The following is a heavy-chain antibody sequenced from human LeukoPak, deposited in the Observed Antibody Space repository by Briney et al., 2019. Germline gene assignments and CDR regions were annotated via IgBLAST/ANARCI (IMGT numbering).Heavy chain of an antibody. CDR3: AKNLVPPLGIAAAGHYSFDY. CDR1: GFTFSTYG. J-gene: IGHJ4*02. V-gene: IGHV3-23*01. Sequence: GGSLRLSCVASGFTFSTYGMHWVRQAPGKGLEWVSAISGSGGSTYYADSVKGRFTISRDNSKNTLYLQMNSLRAEDTAVYYCAKNLVPPLGIAAAGHYSFDYWGQGTLVAVSS. CDR2: ISGSGGST. D-gene: IGHD6-13*01.